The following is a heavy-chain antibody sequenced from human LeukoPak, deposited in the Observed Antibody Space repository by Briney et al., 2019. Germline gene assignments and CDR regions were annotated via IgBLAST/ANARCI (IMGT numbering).Heavy chain of an antibody. V-gene: IGHV1-18*01. Sequence: ASVKVSCKASGYTFTSYGISWVRQAPGQGLEWMGWSATYNGNTKYAQKLQGRVTMTTDTSTSTAYMELRSLRSDDTAVYYCARDGRSYYDPGRDAFDIWGQGTMVTVSS. J-gene: IGHJ3*02. CDR3: ARDGRSYYDPGRDAFDI. CDR2: SATYNGNT. CDR1: GYTFTSYG. D-gene: IGHD3-10*01.